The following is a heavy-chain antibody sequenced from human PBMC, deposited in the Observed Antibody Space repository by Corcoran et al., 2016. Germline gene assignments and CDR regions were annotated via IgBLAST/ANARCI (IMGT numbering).Heavy chain of an antibody. J-gene: IGHJ4*02. CDR1: GYSFTNYY. D-gene: IGHD3-10*02. CDR2: INPSGGST. CDR3: TAGGLFAELTVDY. Sequence: QVQLVQSGAEVKKPGASVKLSCKPSGYSFTNYYMNWVRQAPGQGLEWMGIINPSGGSTTYAQKFQERVTMTRDTSMRTFYMELTSLSSDDTAVYYCTAGGLFAELTVDYWGLGTLVTVSS. V-gene: IGHV1-46*01.